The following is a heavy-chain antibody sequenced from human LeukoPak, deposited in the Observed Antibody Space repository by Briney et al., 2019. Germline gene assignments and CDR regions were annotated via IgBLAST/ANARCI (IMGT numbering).Heavy chain of an antibody. CDR3: ARAYSERYGLGYYYMDV. D-gene: IGHD1-26*01. CDR2: ISSSSSYI. V-gene: IGHV3-21*01. J-gene: IGHJ6*03. CDR1: GFTFSSYA. Sequence: GGSLRLSCAASGFTFSSYAMNWVRQAPGKGLEWVSSISSSSSYIYYADSVKGRFTISRDNAKKSVYLQMNSLRAEDTAVYYCARAYSERYGLGYYYMDVWGKGTTVTVSS.